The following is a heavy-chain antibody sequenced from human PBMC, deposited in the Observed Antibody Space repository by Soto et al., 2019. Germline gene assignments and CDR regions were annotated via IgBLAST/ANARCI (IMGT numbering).Heavy chain of an antibody. CDR1: GFTFRNFA. J-gene: IGHJ4*02. V-gene: IGHV3-23*01. CDR3: AKASSISWGVFDS. Sequence: GGSLRLSCAASGFTFRNFAMTWVRQAPGKGLEWVSAISGSSGNTFFADSVKGRFTISRDNSENTLYLQMNSLRAEDTAVYYCAKASSISWGVFDSWGQGTLVTVSS. D-gene: IGHD6-13*01. CDR2: ISGSSGNT.